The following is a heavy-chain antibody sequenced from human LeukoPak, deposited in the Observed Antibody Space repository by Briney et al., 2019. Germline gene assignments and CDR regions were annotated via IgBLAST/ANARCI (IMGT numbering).Heavy chain of an antibody. V-gene: IGHV4-34*01. Sequence: PSETLSLTCAVYGGSFSGYYWSWIRQPPGKGLEWIGEINHSGSTNYNPSLKSRVTISVDTSKNQFSLKLSSVTAAYTAVYYCARGTNYDFWSGFNWFDPWGQGTLVTVSS. D-gene: IGHD3-3*01. CDR3: ARGTNYDFWSGFNWFDP. CDR2: INHSGST. J-gene: IGHJ5*02. CDR1: GGSFSGYY.